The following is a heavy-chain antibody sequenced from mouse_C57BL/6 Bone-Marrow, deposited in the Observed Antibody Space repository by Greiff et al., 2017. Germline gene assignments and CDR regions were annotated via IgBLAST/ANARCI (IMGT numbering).Heavy chain of an antibody. CDR1: GFTFTDYY. CDR2: VRNNANGYTT. CDR3: ARPDCDWYFDV. Sequence: EVKLVESGGGLVQPGGSLSLSCAASGFTFTDYYMSWVRQPPGKALAWLGFVRNNANGYTTEYNASVKGRFTIARDNSQSILYLQMNALRSEDSAAYYCARPDCDWYFDVWGTGTTVTGSS. D-gene: IGHD2-13*01. V-gene: IGHV7-3*01. J-gene: IGHJ1*03.